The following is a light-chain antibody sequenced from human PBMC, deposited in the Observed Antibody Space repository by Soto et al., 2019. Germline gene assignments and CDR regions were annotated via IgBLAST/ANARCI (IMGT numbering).Light chain of an antibody. J-gene: IGKJ1*01. Sequence: DIQITQSPSSLSASVGDRVTITCRASQSISSYLNWYQQKPGKAPKLLIFSASNLQGGVPSRFSGTGSGTDFTFTISSLLPEDFATYYCQQTYTTPRTFGQGTKVDIK. CDR3: QQTYTTPRT. CDR1: QSISSY. CDR2: SAS. V-gene: IGKV1-39*01.